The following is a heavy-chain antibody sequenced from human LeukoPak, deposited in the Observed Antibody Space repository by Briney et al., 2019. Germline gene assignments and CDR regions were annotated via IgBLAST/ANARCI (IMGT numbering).Heavy chain of an antibody. D-gene: IGHD4-17*01. J-gene: IGHJ4*02. CDR1: GFTFSSYA. V-gene: IGHV3-23*01. Sequence: GGSLRLSCAASGFTFSSYAMSWVRQAPGKGLEWVSAISGSGGSTYYADSVKGRLTISRDNSKNTLYLQMNSLRAEDTAVYYCARAPNGDYLDYWGQGTLVTASS. CDR3: ARAPNGDYLDY. CDR2: ISGSGGST.